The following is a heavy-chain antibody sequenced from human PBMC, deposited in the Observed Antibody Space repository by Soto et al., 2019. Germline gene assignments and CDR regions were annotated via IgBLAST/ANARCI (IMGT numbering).Heavy chain of an antibody. J-gene: IGHJ4*02. D-gene: IGHD2-8*01. CDR1: GVSVSSVDYY. Sequence: SETLSLTCPVSGVSVSSVDYYWSWIRQPPGKGLEWIGYIYYSGGTYYSPSLKSRVTISVDTSKDQFSLKLSSVTAADTAVYYCARDTKNWGQGTLVTVSS. V-gene: IGHV4-30-4*01. CDR2: IYYSGGT. CDR3: ARDTKN.